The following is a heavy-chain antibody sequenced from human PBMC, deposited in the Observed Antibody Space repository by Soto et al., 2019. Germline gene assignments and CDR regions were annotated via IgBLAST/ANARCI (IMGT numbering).Heavy chain of an antibody. J-gene: IGHJ6*02. V-gene: IGHV3-23*01. CDR1: GFTFSDYP. Sequence: GGSLRLSCVASGFTFSDYPMAWVRQSPGKGLEWVSSISGSGGRTYDADSVKVRFTISRDNSKNKVFLQMNSLRAEDTAVYYCAKDHGMDVWGQGATVTVSS. CDR3: AKDHGMDV. CDR2: ISGSGGRT.